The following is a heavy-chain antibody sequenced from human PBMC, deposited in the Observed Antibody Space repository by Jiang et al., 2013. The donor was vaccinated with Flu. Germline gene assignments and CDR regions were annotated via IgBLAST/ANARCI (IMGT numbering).Heavy chain of an antibody. CDR3: ARHDLYYWFDP. CDR2: IYYSGST. Sequence: PGLVKPSETLSLTCTVSGGSISSSSYYWGWIRQPPGKGLEWIGSIYYSGSTYYNPSLKSRVTISVDTSKNQFSLKLSSVTAADTAVYYCARHDLYYWFDPWGQGTLVTVSS. CDR1: GGSISSSSYY. J-gene: IGHJ5*02. V-gene: IGHV4-39*01. D-gene: IGHD2-2*02.